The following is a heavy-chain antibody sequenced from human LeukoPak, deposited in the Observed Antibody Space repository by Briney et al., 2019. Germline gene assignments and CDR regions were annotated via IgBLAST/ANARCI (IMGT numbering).Heavy chain of an antibody. V-gene: IGHV4-39*01. CDR1: GGSISSDSYY. CDR3: ARHSRNCSGGYCYLYY. Sequence: SETLSLTCAVSGGSISSDSYYWGWIRQPPGTGLEWIGSIYSGGTTYYNPSLKSRVTISVDTSKNQFSLKLTSVTAADAAAYYCARHSRNCSGGYCYLYYWGQGTLVTVSS. CDR2: IYSGGTT. D-gene: IGHD2-15*01. J-gene: IGHJ4*02.